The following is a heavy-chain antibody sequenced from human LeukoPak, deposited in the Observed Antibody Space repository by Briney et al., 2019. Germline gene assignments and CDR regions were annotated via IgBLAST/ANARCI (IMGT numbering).Heavy chain of an antibody. CDR1: GGSISSYY. Sequence: PSETLSLTCSVSGGSISSYYWSWIRQPPGKGLEWIGCIYYSGSTNYNPSLKSRVTMSVDTSNNHLSLRLTSVTAADTALYYCARHSYNYYGLDVWGQGTTITVSS. CDR2: IYYSGST. V-gene: IGHV4-59*08. CDR3: ARHSYNYYGLDV. J-gene: IGHJ6*02.